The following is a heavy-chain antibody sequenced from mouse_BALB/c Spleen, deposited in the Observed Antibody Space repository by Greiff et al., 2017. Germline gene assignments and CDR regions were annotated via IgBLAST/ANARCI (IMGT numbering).Heavy chain of an antibody. CDR2: INPSTGYT. J-gene: IGHJ2*01. CDR3: ARQYGNYDY. Sequence: VQLQQSGAELAKPGASVKMSCKASGYTFTSYWMHWVKQRPGQGLEWIGYINPSTGYTEYNQKFKDKATLTADKSSSTAYMQLSSLTSEDSAVYYCARQYGNYDYWGQGTTLTVSS. V-gene: IGHV1-7*01. D-gene: IGHD2-10*02. CDR1: GYTFTSYW.